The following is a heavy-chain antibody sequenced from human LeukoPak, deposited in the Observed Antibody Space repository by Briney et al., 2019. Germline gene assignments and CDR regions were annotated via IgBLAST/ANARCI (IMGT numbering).Heavy chain of an antibody. J-gene: IGHJ6*02. CDR2: IIPILGIA. V-gene: IGHV1-69*04. D-gene: IGHD2-15*01. CDR1: GGTFSSYT. CDR3: ARDFGRVLYCSGGSCYPRHYGMDV. Sequence: ASVKVSCKASGGTFSSYTISWMRQAPGQGLEWMGRIIPILGIANYAQKFQGRVTITADKSTSTAYMELSSLRSEDTAVYYCARDFGRVLYCSGGSCYPRHYGMDVWGQGTTVTVSS.